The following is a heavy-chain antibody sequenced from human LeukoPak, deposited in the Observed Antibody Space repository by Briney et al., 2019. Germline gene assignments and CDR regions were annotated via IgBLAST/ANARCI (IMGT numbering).Heavy chain of an antibody. CDR3: ARDHGKDIVVVPAAIRSGMDV. J-gene: IGHJ6*02. CDR2: INPNRGGT. CDR1: GYTFTGYY. V-gene: IGHV1-2*02. Sequence: ASVKVSCKASGYTFTGYYMHWVRQAPGQGLEWMGWINPNRGGTNYAQKLQGRVTMTRDTSISTPYMRLSGLSKDDTAVYYCARDHGKDIVVVPAAIRSGMDVWGQGTTVTVSS. D-gene: IGHD2-2*01.